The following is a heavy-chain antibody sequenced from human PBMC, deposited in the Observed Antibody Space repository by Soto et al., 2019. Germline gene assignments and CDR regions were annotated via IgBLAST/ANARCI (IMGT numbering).Heavy chain of an antibody. CDR2: IRSKAYGGTT. V-gene: IGHV3-49*03. CDR1: GFTFGDYA. CDR3: TRVKELSYSSSWYAGFDY. J-gene: IGHJ4*02. Sequence: GGSLRLSCTASGFTFGDYAMSWFRQAPGKGLEWVGFIRSKAYGGTTEYAASVKGRFTISRDDSKSIAYLQMNSLKTEDTAVYYCTRVKELSYSSSWYAGFDYWGQGTLVTVSS. D-gene: IGHD6-13*01.